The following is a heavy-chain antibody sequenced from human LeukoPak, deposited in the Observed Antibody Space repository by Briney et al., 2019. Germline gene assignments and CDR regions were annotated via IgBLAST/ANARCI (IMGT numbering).Heavy chain of an antibody. CDR1: GFTFSSYE. D-gene: IGHD3-10*01. CDR3: ARLRGPMVRGDR. Sequence: GGSLRLSCAASGFTFSSYETNWVRQAPGKGLEWVSYISSSGSTIYYADSVKGRFTISRDNAKNSLYLQMNSLRAEDTAVYYCARLRGPMVRGDRWGQGTLVTVSS. V-gene: IGHV3-48*03. CDR2: ISSSGSTI. J-gene: IGHJ4*02.